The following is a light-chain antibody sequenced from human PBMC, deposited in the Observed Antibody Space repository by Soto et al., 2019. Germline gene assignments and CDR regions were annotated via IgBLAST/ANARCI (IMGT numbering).Light chain of an antibody. J-gene: IGLJ1*01. V-gene: IGLV1-47*01. Sequence: QSVLTQPPSASGTPGQRVTISCSGSSSNVGVNFVYWYQHLPGTAPKLLIYRNDPRPSGVPDRFSGSKSGTSSSLAISGLRYEDEADYYCAAWDDSLRGRVFGTGTKLTVL. CDR3: AAWDDSLRGRV. CDR1: SSNVGVNF. CDR2: RND.